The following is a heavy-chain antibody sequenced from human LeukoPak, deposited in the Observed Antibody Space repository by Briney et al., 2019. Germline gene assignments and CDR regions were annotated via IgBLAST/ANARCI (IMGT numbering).Heavy chain of an antibody. D-gene: IGHD1-1*01. V-gene: IGHV4-34*01. CDR1: GVAFSNYY. J-gene: IGHJ4*02. CDR2: INHSGYT. Sequence: SETLSLTCAVSGVAFSNYYWRWVRQSPTKGLEWIGEINHSGYTNYNPSLKSRVTISIDTSKNQFSLMVISVTAADTGVYYCTRAVPGHPDWGQGTLVTVSS. CDR3: TRAVPGHPD.